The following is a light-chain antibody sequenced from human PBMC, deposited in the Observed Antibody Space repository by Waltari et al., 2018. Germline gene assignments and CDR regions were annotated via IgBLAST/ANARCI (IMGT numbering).Light chain of an antibody. Sequence: EIVLTQSPGTLSLSPGERATLSCRASQSVSSISLSWYQQKAGQPPRLLSYGVSSRATGIPDRFSGSGSGTDFTLTSSRLEPEDFAVYYCQQYDSIVLTFGGGTKVEI. CDR3: QQYDSIVLT. J-gene: IGKJ4*01. V-gene: IGKV3-20*01. CDR2: GVS. CDR1: QSVSSIS.